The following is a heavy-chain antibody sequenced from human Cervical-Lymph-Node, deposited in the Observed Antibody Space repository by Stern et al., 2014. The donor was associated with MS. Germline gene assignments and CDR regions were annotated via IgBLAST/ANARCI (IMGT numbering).Heavy chain of an antibody. D-gene: IGHD6-13*01. J-gene: IGHJ5*02. V-gene: IGHV1-69*01. Sequence: QVQLVQSGAEVTKPGSSVKVYCKASGGPFSKFPSSWVRQAPGQGLEWMGGIFPVFGTPTYAQEFRGRVTITADVSTSTVYMELSSLRSDDTAVYYCALSSETSDRWYSLGYDLWGQGTLVTVSS. CDR1: GGPFSKFP. CDR2: IFPVFGTP. CDR3: ALSSETSDRWYSLGYDL.